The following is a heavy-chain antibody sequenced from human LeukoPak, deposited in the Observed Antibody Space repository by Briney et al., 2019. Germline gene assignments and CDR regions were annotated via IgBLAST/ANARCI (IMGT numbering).Heavy chain of an antibody. CDR2: IWSDGSST. D-gene: IGHD3-3*02. V-gene: IGHV3-33*01. CDR3: TRDIRSWYFDL. CDR1: EFTFRKYG. Sequence: PRTSLRLSCAAFEFTFRKYGMHWVRQAPGKGLEWVAVIWSDGSSTYYADSVKGRFTISRDNSKNMLSLQMNSLRAEDTAVYYCTRDIRSWYFDLWGRGTRVTVSS. J-gene: IGHJ2*01.